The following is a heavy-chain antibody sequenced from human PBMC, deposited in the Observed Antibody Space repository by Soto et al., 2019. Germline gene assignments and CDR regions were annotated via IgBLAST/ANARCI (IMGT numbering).Heavy chain of an antibody. CDR1: GFTFSDYY. Sequence: QVQLVESGGGLVKPGGSLRLSCAASGFTFSDYYMSWIRQAPGKGLEWVSSISSSGRTIYYADSVKGRFTISRDNSKNSLYLQMTSLRAEDPAVYYCAREYGYDYIPYYYYYYGMDVWGQGTTVTVS. V-gene: IGHV3-11*01. CDR2: ISSSGRTI. J-gene: IGHJ6*02. CDR3: AREYGYDYIPYYYYYYGMDV. D-gene: IGHD5-12*01.